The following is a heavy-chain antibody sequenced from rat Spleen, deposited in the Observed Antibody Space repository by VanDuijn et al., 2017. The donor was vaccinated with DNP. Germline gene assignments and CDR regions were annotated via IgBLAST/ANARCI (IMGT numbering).Heavy chain of an antibody. CDR1: GFSLTSYG. CDR2: ISSGGDT. CDR3: TRALRGPFDY. J-gene: IGHJ2*01. V-gene: IGHV2S12*01. Sequence: QVQLKESGPGLVQPSQTLSLTCTVSGFSLTSYGVSWVRQPPGKGLEWIAAISSGGDTYYNSALKSRLSISRDTSKNQVFLKMNSLQADDTGTYYCTRALRGPFDYWGQGVMVTVSS. D-gene: IGHD3-1*01.